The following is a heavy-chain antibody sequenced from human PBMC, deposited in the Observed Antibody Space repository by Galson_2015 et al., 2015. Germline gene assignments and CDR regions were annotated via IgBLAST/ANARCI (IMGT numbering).Heavy chain of an antibody. CDR3: ARDHDQYYYDRNAFDI. CDR1: GGSISSGSYY. V-gene: IGHV4-31*03. D-gene: IGHD3-22*01. J-gene: IGHJ3*02. CDR2: IYYSGST. Sequence: LTCTVSGGSISSGSYYWSWVRQPAGKGLEWIGYIYYSGSTYYNPSLKSRVTISVDTSKNQFSLKLSSVTAADTAVYYCARDHDQYYYDRNAFDIWGQGTMVTVSS.